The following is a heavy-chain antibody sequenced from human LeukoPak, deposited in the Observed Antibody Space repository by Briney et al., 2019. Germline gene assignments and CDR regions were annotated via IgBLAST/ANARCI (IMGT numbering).Heavy chain of an antibody. D-gene: IGHD3-10*01. CDR2: IYYSGST. J-gene: IGHJ4*02. CDR3: ARVARRGSGSYYHFDY. V-gene: IGHV4-30-4*01. Sequence: PSQTLSLTCTVSGGSISSGDYYWGWLRQPPGKGLEWIGYIYYSGSTYYNPSLKSRVTISVDTSKNQFSLKLSSVTAADTAVYYCARVARRGSGSYYHFDYWGQGTLVTVSS. CDR1: GGSISSGDYY.